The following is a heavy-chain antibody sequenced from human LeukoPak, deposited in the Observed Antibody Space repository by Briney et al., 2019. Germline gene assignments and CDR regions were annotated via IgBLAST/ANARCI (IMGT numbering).Heavy chain of an antibody. CDR2: IFSDGSTT. J-gene: IGHJ6*04. Sequence: QPGGSLRLSCAASGFTFSGYWMPSVRQAPGRGLVLVSRIFSDGSTTTYAASVKGRFTISRDNSKNTLYLQMNSLRAEDTAVYYCARVGGLTTVYGSGSYYNGPTSFLYGMDVWGKGTTVTVSS. D-gene: IGHD3-10*01. V-gene: IGHV3-74*01. CDR1: GFTFSGYW. CDR3: ARVGGLTTVYGSGSYYNGPTSFLYGMDV.